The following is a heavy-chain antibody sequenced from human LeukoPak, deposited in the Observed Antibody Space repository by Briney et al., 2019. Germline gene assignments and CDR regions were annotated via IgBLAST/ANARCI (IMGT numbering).Heavy chain of an antibody. J-gene: IGHJ4*02. CDR3: AKDRHFYDSSGYYIDY. D-gene: IGHD3-22*01. Sequence: GGPLRLSCAASGFTFSSYAMSWVRQAPGKGLEWVSAISGSGGSTYYADSVKGRFTISRDNSKNTLYLQMNSLRAEDTAVYYCAKDRHFYDSSGYYIDYWGQGTLVTVSS. CDR1: GFTFSSYA. CDR2: ISGSGGST. V-gene: IGHV3-23*01.